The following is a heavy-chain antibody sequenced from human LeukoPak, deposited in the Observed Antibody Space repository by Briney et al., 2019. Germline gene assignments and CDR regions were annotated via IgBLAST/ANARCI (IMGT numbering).Heavy chain of an antibody. J-gene: IGHJ6*02. CDR2: ISSSSSYI. Sequence: GGSLRLSCAASGFTFSSYSMNWVRQAPGKGLEWVSSISSSSSYIYYADSVKGRFTISRDNAKNSLYLQMNSLRAEDTAVYYCARAGELWPRDGMDVWGQGTTDTVSS. CDR1: GFTFSSYS. CDR3: ARAGELWPRDGMDV. V-gene: IGHV3-21*01. D-gene: IGHD1-7*01.